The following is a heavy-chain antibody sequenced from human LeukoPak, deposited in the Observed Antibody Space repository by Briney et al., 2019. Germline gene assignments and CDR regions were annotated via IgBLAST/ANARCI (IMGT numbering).Heavy chain of an antibody. CDR1: GFTFSSYS. CDR3: ARDRSDIVVVPAAIQGYYYYYYMDV. V-gene: IGHV3-48*01. Sequence: GGSLRLSCAASGFTFSSYSMNWVRQAPGKGLEWVSYISSSSSTIYYADSVKGRFTISRDNAKNSLYLQMNSLRAEDTAVYYCARDRSDIVVVPAAIQGYYYYYYMDVWGKGTTVTVSS. J-gene: IGHJ6*03. CDR2: ISSSSSTI. D-gene: IGHD2-2*02.